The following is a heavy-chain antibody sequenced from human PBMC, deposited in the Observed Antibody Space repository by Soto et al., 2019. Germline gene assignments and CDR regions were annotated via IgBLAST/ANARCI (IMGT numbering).Heavy chain of an antibody. V-gene: IGHV3-72*01. J-gene: IGHJ6*02. D-gene: IGHD6-19*01. Sequence: EVQLVESGGGLVQPGGSLRLSCAASGLIFSDYHMDWVRQAPGKGLEWVGRIRRKANSYTTEYAASVKGRFTISRDDSKISLYLQMNSLKSEVTAVYYCAMLGGWSGGSSGMDVWGQGTTVTVSS. CDR3: AMLGGWSGGSSGMDV. CDR1: GLIFSDYH. CDR2: IRRKANSYTT.